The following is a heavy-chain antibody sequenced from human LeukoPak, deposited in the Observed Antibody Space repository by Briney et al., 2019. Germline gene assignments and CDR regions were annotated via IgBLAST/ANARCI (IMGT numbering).Heavy chain of an antibody. CDR2: ISGSGAGT. CDR1: GFTFSSYA. D-gene: IGHD2-8*01. V-gene: IGHV3-23*01. J-gene: IGHJ4*02. Sequence: PGGSLRLSCAVSGFTFSSYAMNWVRQAPGKGLEWVSGISGSGAGTYYADSVKGRFTISRDNSKNTLYLQMSSLRAEDTAVHYCAKMVREFYTISYYFDYWGQGTLVTVSS. CDR3: AKMVREFYTISYYFDY.